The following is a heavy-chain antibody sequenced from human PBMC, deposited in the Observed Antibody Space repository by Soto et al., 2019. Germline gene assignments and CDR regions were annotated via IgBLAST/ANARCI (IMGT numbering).Heavy chain of an antibody. D-gene: IGHD6-13*01. CDR3: ASNFDSSSWYWFDP. V-gene: IGHV1-69*13. Sequence: ASVKVSCKASGGTFSSYAISWVRQAPGQGLEWMGGIIPIFGTANYAQKFQGRVTITADESTSTAYMELSSLRSEDTAVYYCASNFDSSSWYWFDPWGQGTLVTVSS. CDR1: GGTFSSYA. CDR2: IIPIFGTA. J-gene: IGHJ5*02.